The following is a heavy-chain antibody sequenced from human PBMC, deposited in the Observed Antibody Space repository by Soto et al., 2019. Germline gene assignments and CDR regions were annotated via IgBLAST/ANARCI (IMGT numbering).Heavy chain of an antibody. J-gene: IGHJ4*02. CDR1: GYTFTGYS. V-gene: IGHV1-2*04. Sequence: QVQLVQSGAEVKKPGASVKVSCKASGYTFTGYSMHWVRQAPGQGLEWMGWINPNSGGTNYAQKFQGWVTMTRDTSISTAYMERSRLRSDDTAVYYCASSWRGVDYYDSSGYYPLDYWGQGTLVTVSS. CDR3: ASSWRGVDYYDSSGYYPLDY. D-gene: IGHD3-22*01. CDR2: INPNSGGT.